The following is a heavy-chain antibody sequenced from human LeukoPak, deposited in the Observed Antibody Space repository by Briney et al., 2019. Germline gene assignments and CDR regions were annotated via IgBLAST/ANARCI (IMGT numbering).Heavy chain of an antibody. Sequence: PSETLSLTCAVYGVSFSGYYWSWIRQPPGKGLEWIGEISHGRSTTTNYNPSLKSRVTISLDTSKNQFSLNLSSVTAADTAVYYCARDGRFIIWFGELYDYWGQGTLVTVSS. CDR3: ARDGRFIIWFGELYDY. V-gene: IGHV4-34*01. D-gene: IGHD3-10*01. CDR2: ISHGRSTTT. CDR1: GVSFSGYY. J-gene: IGHJ4*02.